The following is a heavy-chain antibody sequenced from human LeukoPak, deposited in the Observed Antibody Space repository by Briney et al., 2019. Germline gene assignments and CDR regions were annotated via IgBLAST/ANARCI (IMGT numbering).Heavy chain of an antibody. Sequence: SETLSLTCAVYGGSFSGYYWSWIRQPPGKGLEWIGEINHSGSTSYNPSLKSRVTMSVDTSKNQFSLKLSSVTAADTAVYYCAREGDYSNYEGWGQGTLVTVSS. J-gene: IGHJ4*02. CDR2: INHSGST. CDR3: AREGDYSNYEG. CDR1: GGSFSGYY. D-gene: IGHD4-11*01. V-gene: IGHV4-34*01.